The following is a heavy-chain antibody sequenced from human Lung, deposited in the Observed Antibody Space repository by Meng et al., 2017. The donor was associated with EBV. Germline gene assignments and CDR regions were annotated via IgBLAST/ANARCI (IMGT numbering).Heavy chain of an antibody. D-gene: IGHD6-19*01. CDR2: INTNTGNP. Sequence: QVKWVQSGSELKNPGASVKVSCKASGSSFTSYAMNWVRQAPGQGLEWMGWINTNTGNPTYAQGFTGRFVFSVDTSVSTAYLQISSLKAEDTAVYYCGTLKYTSGFYGPAYWGQGALVTVSS. CDR3: GTLKYTSGFYGPAY. V-gene: IGHV7-4-1*02. CDR1: GSSFTSYA. J-gene: IGHJ4*02.